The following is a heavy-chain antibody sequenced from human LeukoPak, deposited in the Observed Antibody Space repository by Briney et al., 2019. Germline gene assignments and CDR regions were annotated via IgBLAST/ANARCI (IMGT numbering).Heavy chain of an antibody. CDR2: ISYDGSNK. D-gene: IGHD3-10*01. J-gene: IGHJ4*02. CDR3: AKDPDFGEGRDYYFDY. Sequence: LSLTCTVSGGSISSYYWSWVRQAPGKGLEWVAVISYDGSNKYYADSVKGRFTISRDNSKNTLYLQMNSLRAEDTAVYYCAKDPDFGEGRDYYFDYWGQGTLVTVSS. V-gene: IGHV3-30*18. CDR1: GGSISSYY.